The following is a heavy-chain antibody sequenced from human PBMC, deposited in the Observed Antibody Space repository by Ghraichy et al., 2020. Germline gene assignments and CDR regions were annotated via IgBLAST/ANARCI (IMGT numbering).Heavy chain of an antibody. CDR1: GFTFSNHA. V-gene: IGHV3-23*01. D-gene: IGHD5-12*01. Sequence: GGSLRLSCVASGFTFSNHALSWVRQAPGEGLEWVAGLGRRGTGTHYADSVRGRFTISRDNSKNTLSLQMSSLRVEDTALYYCARRSGYDTDHFDYWGQGTLVTVSS. CDR2: LGRRGTGT. CDR3: ARRSGYDTDHFDY. J-gene: IGHJ4*02.